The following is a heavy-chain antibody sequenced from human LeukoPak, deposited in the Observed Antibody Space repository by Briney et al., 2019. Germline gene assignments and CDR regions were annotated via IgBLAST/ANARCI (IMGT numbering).Heavy chain of an antibody. J-gene: IGHJ5*02. CDR1: GYSFTSYW. Sequence: GESLKISCKGSGYSFTSYWIGWVRQMPGKGLEWMGIIYPGDSDTRYSPSFQGQVTISADKSISTAYLQWSSLKASDTAMYYCARFMSGSGSSYNWFDPWGQGTLVTVSS. D-gene: IGHD3-10*01. V-gene: IGHV5-51*01. CDR3: ARFMSGSGSSYNWFDP. CDR2: IYPGDSDT.